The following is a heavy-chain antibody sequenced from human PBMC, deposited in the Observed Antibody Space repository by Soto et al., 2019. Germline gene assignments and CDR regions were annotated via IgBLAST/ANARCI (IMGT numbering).Heavy chain of an antibody. Sequence: SETLSLTCTVSGGSISSYYWSWIRQPPGKGLEWIGYIYYSGSTNYNPSLKSRVTISVDTSKNQFSLKLSSVTAADTAVYYCAREAGTPMYNWFDPWGQGTLVTVSS. V-gene: IGHV4-59*01. CDR3: AREAGTPMYNWFDP. CDR1: GGSISSYY. J-gene: IGHJ5*02. D-gene: IGHD1-1*01. CDR2: IYYSGST.